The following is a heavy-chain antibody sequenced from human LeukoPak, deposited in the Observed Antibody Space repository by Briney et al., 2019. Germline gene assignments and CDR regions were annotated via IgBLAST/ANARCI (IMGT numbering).Heavy chain of an antibody. CDR3: ARDLGFSDMIVVVPLGSNAFDI. J-gene: IGHJ3*02. CDR1: GFTFNSYS. CDR2: ISSSSGYI. V-gene: IGHV3-21*01. Sequence: PGGSLRLSCAASGFTFNSYSMNWVRQTPGKGLEWVSSISSSSGYINYADSVKGRFTVSRDNAKNSLYLQMNSLRAEDTAVYYCARDLGFSDMIVVVPLGSNAFDIWGQGTMVTVSS. D-gene: IGHD3-22*01.